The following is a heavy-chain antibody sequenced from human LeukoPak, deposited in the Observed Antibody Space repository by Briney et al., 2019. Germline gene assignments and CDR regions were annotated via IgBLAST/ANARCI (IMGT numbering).Heavy chain of an antibody. V-gene: IGHV3-30*18. J-gene: IGHJ4*02. CDR1: GFTFSSYG. CDR2: ISYDGSNK. D-gene: IGHD3-9*01. CDR3: AKGLSRYFDWLLQTTNYFDY. Sequence: GGSLRLSCAASGFTFSSYGMHWVRQASGKGLEWVAVISYDGSNKYYADSVKGRFTISRDNSKNTLYLQMNSLRAEDTAVYYCAKGLSRYFDWLLQTTNYFDYWGQGTLVTVSS.